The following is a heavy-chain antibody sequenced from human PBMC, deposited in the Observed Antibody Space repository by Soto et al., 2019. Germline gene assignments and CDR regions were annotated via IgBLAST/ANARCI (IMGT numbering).Heavy chain of an antibody. CDR1: GFTFDDYA. V-gene: IGHV3-9*01. Sequence: GGSLRLSCAASGFTFDDYAMHWGRQAPGKGLEWVSGISWNSGSIGYADSVKGRFTISRDNAKNSLYLQMSSLRAEDTALYYCAKDMGYSGYIDYWGQGTLVTVSS. D-gene: IGHD5-12*01. CDR2: ISWNSGSI. CDR3: AKDMGYSGYIDY. J-gene: IGHJ4*02.